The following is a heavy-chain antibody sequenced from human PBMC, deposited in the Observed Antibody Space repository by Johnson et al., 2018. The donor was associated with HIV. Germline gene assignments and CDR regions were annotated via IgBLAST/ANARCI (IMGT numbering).Heavy chain of an antibody. CDR2: ISFDGSNK. CDR1: GFTFSSYA. D-gene: IGHD1-26*01. CDR3: AKDRGYSGSPPDAFDI. V-gene: IGHV3-30-3*01. J-gene: IGHJ3*02. Sequence: QMQLVESGGGVVQPGRSLRLSCAASGFTFSSYAMHWVRQALGKGLEWVAVISFDGSNKYYADSVKGRFTISRDNSKNTLYLQMNSLRAEDTAVYYCAKDRGYSGSPPDAFDIWGQGTMVTVSS.